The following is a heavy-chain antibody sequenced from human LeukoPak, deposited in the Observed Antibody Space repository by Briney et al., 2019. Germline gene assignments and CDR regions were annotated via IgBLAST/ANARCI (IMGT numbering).Heavy chain of an antibody. J-gene: IGHJ5*02. V-gene: IGHV4-59*01. Sequence: SETLSLTCTVSGGSISGYSWSWIRQPPGKGLECIGYIYYSGSTNYNPSLESRVTMSVDTSKNQFSLSLSSVTAADTAVYYCARAKLRNWFDPWGQGTLVTVSS. CDR2: IYYSGST. CDR1: GGSISGYS. D-gene: IGHD1-1*01. CDR3: ARAKLRNWFDP.